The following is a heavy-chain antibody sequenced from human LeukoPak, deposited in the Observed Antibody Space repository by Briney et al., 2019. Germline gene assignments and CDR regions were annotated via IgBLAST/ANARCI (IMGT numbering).Heavy chain of an antibody. CDR3: ARDKGRELRDIVVVPAARYYFDY. CDR2: INPSGGST. J-gene: IGHJ4*02. D-gene: IGHD2-2*01. Sequence: ASVKVSCKASGYTFTSYYMHWVRQAPGQGLEWMGIINPSGGSTSYAQKFQGRVTMTRDTSTSTVYMELSSLGSEDTAVYYCARDKGRELRDIVVVPAARYYFDYWGQGTLVTVSS. V-gene: IGHV1-46*01. CDR1: GYTFTSYY.